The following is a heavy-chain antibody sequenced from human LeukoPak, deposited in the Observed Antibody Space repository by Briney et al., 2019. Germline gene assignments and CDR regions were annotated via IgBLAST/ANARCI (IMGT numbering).Heavy chain of an antibody. CDR3: ARGLTADILTGPLWRHFDY. CDR2: INPNSGDT. V-gene: IGHV1-2*02. J-gene: IGHJ4*02. CDR1: GYTFTSYY. D-gene: IGHD3-9*01. Sequence: ASVKVSCKASGYTFTSYYMHWVRQTPGRGLEWMRLINPNSGDTKYPRKFQGRVTMTRDTSISTVYMELSSLRSEDTAVYYCARGLTADILTGPLWRHFDYWGQGTLVTVSS.